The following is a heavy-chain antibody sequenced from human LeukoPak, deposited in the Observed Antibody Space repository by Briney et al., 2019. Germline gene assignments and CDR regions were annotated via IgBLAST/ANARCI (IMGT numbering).Heavy chain of an antibody. CDR1: GGSIRSYY. CDR3: ARAVGDYTFDY. Sequence: PSETLSLTCTVSGGSIRSYYWSWFRQPPGKGLEWIAYISNTGSTKYNPSLRSRVTISVDMSKNQFSLKLSSVTAADTAVYYCARAVGDYTFDYWGQGALVTVSS. CDR2: ISNTGST. D-gene: IGHD4-17*01. J-gene: IGHJ4*02. V-gene: IGHV4-59*01.